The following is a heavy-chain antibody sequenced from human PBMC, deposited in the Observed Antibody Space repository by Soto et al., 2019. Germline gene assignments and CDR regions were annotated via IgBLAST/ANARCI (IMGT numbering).Heavy chain of an antibody. CDR2: ISYDGSNK. V-gene: IGHV3-30-3*01. CDR3: ARKRLQVESLGIAVAGTLDY. Sequence: GGSLRLSCAASGFTFSSYAMHWVRQAPGKGLEWVAVISYDGSNKYYADSVKGRFTISRDNSKNTLYLQMNSLRAEDTAVYYCARKRLQVESLGIAVAGTLDYWGQGTLVTVSS. CDR1: GFTFSSYA. D-gene: IGHD6-19*01. J-gene: IGHJ4*02.